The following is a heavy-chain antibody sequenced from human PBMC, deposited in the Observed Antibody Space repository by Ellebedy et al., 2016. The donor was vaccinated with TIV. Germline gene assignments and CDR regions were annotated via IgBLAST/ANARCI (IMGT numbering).Heavy chain of an antibody. CDR2: IRSKAYGGTT. J-gene: IGHJ3*02. CDR1: GFTLGDYA. V-gene: IGHV3-49*03. Sequence: PGGSLRLSCTASGFTLGDYAMSGCRQAPGKGLEWVGFIRSKAYGGTTEYAASVKGRFTISRDDSKSIAYLQMNSLKTEDTAVYYCTTDPGDIIALGYDILTGYYNFDIWGQGTMVTVSS. CDR3: TTDPGDIIALGYDILTGYYNFDI. D-gene: IGHD3-9*01.